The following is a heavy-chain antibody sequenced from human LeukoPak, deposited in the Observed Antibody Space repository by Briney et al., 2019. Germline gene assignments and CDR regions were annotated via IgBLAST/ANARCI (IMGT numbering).Heavy chain of an antibody. CDR3: ARGYYDSSGYYYVGY. D-gene: IGHD3-22*01. V-gene: IGHV3-21*01. Sequence: GGSLRLSCAASGFTLSSYSMNWVRQAPGKGLEWVSPISSSSSYRYYADSVKGRFTISRDNAKNSLYLQMNSLRAEDTAVYYCARGYYDSSGYYYVGYWGQGTLVTVSS. CDR1: GFTLSSYS. J-gene: IGHJ4*02. CDR2: ISSSSSYR.